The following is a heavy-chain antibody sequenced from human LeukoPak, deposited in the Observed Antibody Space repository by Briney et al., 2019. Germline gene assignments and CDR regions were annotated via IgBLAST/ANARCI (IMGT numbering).Heavy chain of an antibody. CDR3: ARQSYCSSTSCFDV. J-gene: IGHJ6*04. Sequence: PSETLSLTCTVSGGSISSSSYYWGWIRQPPGKGLEWIGSIYYSGSTYYNPSLKSRVTISVDTSKNQFSLKLSSVTAADTAVYYCARQSYCSSTSCFDVWGKGTTVTVSS. V-gene: IGHV4-39*07. D-gene: IGHD2-2*01. CDR1: GGSISSSSYY. CDR2: IYYSGST.